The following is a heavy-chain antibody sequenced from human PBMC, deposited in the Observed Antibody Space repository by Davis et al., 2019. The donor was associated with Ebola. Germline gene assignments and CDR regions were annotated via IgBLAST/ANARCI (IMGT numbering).Heavy chain of an antibody. CDR3: AAGISSIVGAQYYFDY. V-gene: IGHV1-3*01. CDR1: GYTFTSYA. Sequence: ASVKVSCKASGYTFTSYAMHWVRQAPGQRLEWMGWINAGNGNTKYSQKFQGRVTITRDTSASTAYMELSSLRSEDTAVYYCAAGISSIVGAQYYFDYWGQGTLVTVSS. D-gene: IGHD1-26*01. CDR2: INAGNGNT. J-gene: IGHJ4*02.